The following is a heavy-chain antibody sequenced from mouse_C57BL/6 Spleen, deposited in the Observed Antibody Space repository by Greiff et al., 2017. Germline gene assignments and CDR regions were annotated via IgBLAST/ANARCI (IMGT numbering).Heavy chain of an antibody. CDR2: INPGSGGT. V-gene: IGHV1-54*01. CDR1: GYAFTNYL. Sequence: QVQLQQSGAELVRPGTSVKVSCKASGYAFTNYLIEWVKQRPGQGLEWIGVINPGSGGTNYNEKFKGKATLTADKSSSTAYMQLSSLTSEDSAVXCCAKEGNPRSLDYWGQGTTLTVSS. D-gene: IGHD1-1*01. CDR3: AKEGNPRSLDY. J-gene: IGHJ2*01.